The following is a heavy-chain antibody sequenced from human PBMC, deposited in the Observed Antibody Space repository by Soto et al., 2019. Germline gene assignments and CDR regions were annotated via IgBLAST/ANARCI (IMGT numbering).Heavy chain of an antibody. CDR2: VYYTGST. Sequence: SETLSRTCTVSGGSISGYYWSWLRQPPGKGLEYIGYVYYTGSTNYNPSLKSRVTISVDTSKNQFSLKLSSVTAADTAVYYCAGHAAPRDYGDFDYWGQGTLVTVS. D-gene: IGHD2-21*01. CDR1: GGSISGYY. CDR3: AGHAAPRDYGDFDY. J-gene: IGHJ4*02. V-gene: IGHV4-59*08.